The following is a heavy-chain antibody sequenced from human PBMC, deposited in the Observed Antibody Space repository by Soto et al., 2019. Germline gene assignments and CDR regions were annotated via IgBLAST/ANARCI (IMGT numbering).Heavy chain of an antibody. J-gene: IGHJ6*02. V-gene: IGHV3-33*01. CDR1: GFTFSSYG. CDR2: IWYDGSNK. CDR3: ARGRSTIFGVVIQGYYGMDV. Sequence: QVQLVESGGGVVQPGRSLRLSCAASGFTFSSYGMHWVRQAPGKGLEWVAVIWYDGSNKYYADSVKGRFTISRDNSKNPLYLQMKRLRAEDTAVYYCARGRSTIFGVVIQGYYGMDVWGQGTTVTVS. D-gene: IGHD3-3*01.